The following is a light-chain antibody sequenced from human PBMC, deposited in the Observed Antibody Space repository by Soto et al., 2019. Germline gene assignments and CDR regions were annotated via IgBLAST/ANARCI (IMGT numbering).Light chain of an antibody. Sequence: QSVLTQPPSVSGAPGQRVTISCTGSSSNIGSTDDVQWYQQLPGTAPKLLIHGNTDRPSGVPDRFSGSKSGTSASLAITGLQADDEDDYYGQSYDDSLSVNYVFGTGTKLTVL. CDR2: GNT. J-gene: IGLJ1*01. CDR3: QSYDDSLSVNYV. CDR1: SSNIGSTDD. V-gene: IGLV1-40*01.